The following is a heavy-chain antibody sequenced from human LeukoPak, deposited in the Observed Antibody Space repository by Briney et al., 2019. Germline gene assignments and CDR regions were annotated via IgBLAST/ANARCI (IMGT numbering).Heavy chain of an antibody. CDR3: ARGTFYYDSSGYFDFDY. CDR1: GFTFSSYS. CDR2: ISSSSSYI. Sequence: GGSLRLSCAASGFTFSSYSMNWVRQAPGKGLEWVSSISSSSSYIYYADSVKGRFTISRDNAKNSLYLQMNSLRAEDTAVYYCARGTFYYDSSGYFDFDYWAREPWSPSPQ. J-gene: IGHJ4*02. V-gene: IGHV3-21*01. D-gene: IGHD3-22*01.